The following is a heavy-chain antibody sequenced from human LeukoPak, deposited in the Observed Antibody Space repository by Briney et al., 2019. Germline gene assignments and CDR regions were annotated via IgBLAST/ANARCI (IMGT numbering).Heavy chain of an antibody. D-gene: IGHD1-26*01. V-gene: IGHV3-23*01. J-gene: IGHJ4*02. CDR2: ISSGVPAT. Sequence: GGSLRLSCAASGFTFSDYAMTWVRQAPGQGLEWVSAISSGVPATSYADSVKGRFTISRDNSKSTLSLQMSSLRAEDTAVYYCARGGSGSYPPYWGQGTLVTVSS. CDR3: ARGGSGSYPPY. CDR1: GFTFSDYA.